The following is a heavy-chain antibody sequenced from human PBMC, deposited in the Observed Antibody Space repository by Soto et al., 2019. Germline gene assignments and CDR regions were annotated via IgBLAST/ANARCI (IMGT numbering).Heavy chain of an antibody. CDR3: ASRDDYGVLN. J-gene: IGHJ4*02. D-gene: IGHD4-17*01. Sequence: GASVKVSCKASGYTFTSYYMHWVRQAPGQGLEWMGWINPNSGGTNYAQKCQGWVTMTRDTSISTAYMELSRLRSDDRVVYDCASRDDYGVLNWGQGTLVTVSS. CDR1: GYTFTSYY. V-gene: IGHV1-2*04. CDR2: INPNSGGT.